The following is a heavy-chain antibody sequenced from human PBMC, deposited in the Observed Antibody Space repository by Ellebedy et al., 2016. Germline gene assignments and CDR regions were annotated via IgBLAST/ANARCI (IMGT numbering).Heavy chain of an antibody. CDR1: GLIFDNEW. Sequence: GGSLRLSCAASGLIFDNEWMSWVRQAPGKGLAWVGHIKKKIHGGTTDYAAPVRGRFTISRDDSKQMLFLQMNSLKTEDTAVYYCATADGNNLPGVFHYWGQGTLVTGSS. D-gene: IGHD5-24*01. CDR3: ATADGNNLPGVFHY. V-gene: IGHV3-15*01. J-gene: IGHJ4*02. CDR2: IKKKIHGGTT.